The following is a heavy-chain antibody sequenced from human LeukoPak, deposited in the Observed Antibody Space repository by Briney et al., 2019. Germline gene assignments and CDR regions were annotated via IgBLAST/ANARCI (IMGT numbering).Heavy chain of an antibody. V-gene: IGHV5-51*01. J-gene: IGHJ4*02. CDR1: GYSFATYW. CDR3: ARLLTTVVDY. Sequence: GESLKISCKGSGYSFATYWIGWVRQMPGKGLEWMGIIYPDGSDTRYSPSFQGQVIISADKSGSTANLQWSSLKASDSAIYHCARLLTTVVDYWGQGTLVTVS. D-gene: IGHD4-23*01. CDR2: IYPDGSDT.